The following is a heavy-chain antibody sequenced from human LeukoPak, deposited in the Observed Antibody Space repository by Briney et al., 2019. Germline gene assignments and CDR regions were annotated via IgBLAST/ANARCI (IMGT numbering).Heavy chain of an antibody. D-gene: IGHD1-26*01. V-gene: IGHV4-59*01. CDR1: GGSISSYY. J-gene: IGHJ4*02. CDR3: ARGNGAPYYFDY. CDR2: IYYSGST. Sequence: SKTLSLTCTVSGGSISSYYWSWIWQPPGKGLEWIGYIYYSGSTNYNPSLKSRVTISVDTSKNQFSLKLSSVTAADTAVYYCARGNGAPYYFDYWGQGTLVTVSS.